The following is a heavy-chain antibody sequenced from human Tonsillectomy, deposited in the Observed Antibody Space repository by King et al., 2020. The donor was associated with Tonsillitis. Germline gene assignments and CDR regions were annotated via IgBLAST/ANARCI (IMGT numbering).Heavy chain of an antibody. CDR1: GYSFTNYW. CDR3: AKFGYDSGSLGYGMDV. CDR2: IYPGDSDT. D-gene: IGHD5-12*01. Sequence: QLVQSGAEVKKPGESLKISCKGSGYSFTNYWIGWVRQMPGKGLEWMGIIYPGDSDTRYSPPFQGQVTISADKSITTAYLQWSSLKASDTPMYYCAKFGYDSGSLGYGMDVWGQGTTVIVSS. V-gene: IGHV5-51*01. J-gene: IGHJ6*02.